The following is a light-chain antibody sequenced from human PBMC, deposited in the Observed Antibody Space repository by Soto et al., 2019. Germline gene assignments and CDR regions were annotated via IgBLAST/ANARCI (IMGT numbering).Light chain of an antibody. CDR3: QQYTNAHGIT. CDR2: AAS. J-gene: IGKJ5*01. Sequence: EIVLTQSPGTLSLSPGERATLSCRASQSVSSSYLAWYQQRPGQAPSLLIYAASSRATGVPDRFSGSGSGTDFTLTISRLEPEDFAVYYCQQYTNAHGITFGQGTRLEIK. V-gene: IGKV3-20*01. CDR1: QSVSSSY.